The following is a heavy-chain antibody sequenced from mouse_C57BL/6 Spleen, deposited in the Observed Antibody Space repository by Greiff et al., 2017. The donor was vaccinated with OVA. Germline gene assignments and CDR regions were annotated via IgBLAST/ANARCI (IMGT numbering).Heavy chain of an antibody. D-gene: IGHD1-1*01. J-gene: IGHJ4*01. V-gene: IGHV1-76*01. Sequence: QVHVKQSGAELVRPGASVKLSCKASGYTFTDYYINWVKQRPGQGLEWIARIYPGSGNTYYNEKFKGKATLTAEKSSSTAYMQLSSLTSEDSAVYFCARGDYYGSTRNAMDYWGQGTSVTVSS. CDR2: IYPGSGNT. CDR3: ARGDYYGSTRNAMDY. CDR1: GYTFTDYY.